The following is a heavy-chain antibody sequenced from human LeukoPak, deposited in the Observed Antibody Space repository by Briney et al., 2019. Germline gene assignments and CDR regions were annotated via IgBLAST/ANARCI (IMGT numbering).Heavy chain of an antibody. V-gene: IGHV4-39*07. Sequence: PSETLSLTCTVSGGSISSSSYYWGWIRQPPGKGLEWIGSIYYSGSTYYNPSLKSRVTISVDTSKNQFSLKLSSVTAADTAVYYCARGIAAAVGAFDIWGQGTMVTVSS. CDR2: IYYSGST. J-gene: IGHJ3*02. D-gene: IGHD6-13*01. CDR3: ARGIAAAVGAFDI. CDR1: GGSISSSSYY.